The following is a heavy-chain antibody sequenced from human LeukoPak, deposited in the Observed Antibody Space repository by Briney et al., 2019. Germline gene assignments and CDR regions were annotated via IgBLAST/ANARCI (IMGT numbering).Heavy chain of an antibody. CDR3: ARHGVESGSRWFRRYFDY. D-gene: IGHD1-26*01. CDR2: INWNGGST. CDR1: GFTFDDYG. Sequence: PGGSLRLSCAASGFTFDDYGMSWVRQAPGKGLEWVSGINWNGGSTGYADSVKGRFTISRDNAKNSLYLQMNSLRAEDTALYYCARHGVESGSRWFRRYFDYWGQGTLVTVSS. J-gene: IGHJ4*02. V-gene: IGHV3-20*04.